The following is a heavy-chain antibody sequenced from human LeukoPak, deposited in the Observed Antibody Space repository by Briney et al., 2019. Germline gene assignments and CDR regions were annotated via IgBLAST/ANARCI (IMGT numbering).Heavy chain of an antibody. CDR1: GYTFTSHG. Sequence: GASVKVSCKASGYTFTSHGISWVRQAPGQGLEWMGWISAYNGNTNYAQKFQGRVTMTTHASTSTAYMELRSLRSDDTAVYYCATGITYYDSSGKAASDIWGQGTMVTVSS. CDR3: ATGITYYDSSGKAASDI. V-gene: IGHV1-18*01. J-gene: IGHJ3*02. D-gene: IGHD3-22*01. CDR2: ISAYNGNT.